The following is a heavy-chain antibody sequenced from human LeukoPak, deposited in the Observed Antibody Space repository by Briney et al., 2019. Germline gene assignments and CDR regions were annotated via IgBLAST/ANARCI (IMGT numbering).Heavy chain of an antibody. CDR1: GDSITSDNYF. Sequence: PSETLSLTCTVSGDSITSDNYFWSWVRQPPGKGLEWIGYIYYSGKTYYNPSLESRLIVSVDTSKNQSSLRLNSVTAADTAVYFCAREVKQAASSDAFDIWGQGTLVTVSS. CDR3: AREVKQAASSDAFDI. V-gene: IGHV4-30-4*01. CDR2: IYYSGKT. D-gene: IGHD6-13*01. J-gene: IGHJ3*02.